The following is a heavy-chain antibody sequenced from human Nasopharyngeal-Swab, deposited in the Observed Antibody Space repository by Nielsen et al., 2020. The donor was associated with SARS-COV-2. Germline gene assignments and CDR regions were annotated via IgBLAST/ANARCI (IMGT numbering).Heavy chain of an antibody. CDR2: ISYDGSNK. Sequence: GESLKISCAASGFTFSGSAMHWVRQAPGKGLEWVAVISYDGSNKYYADSVKGRFTISRDNSKNTLYLQMNSLRAEDTAVYYCARVRGGSYQAAFDIWGQGTMVTVSS. D-gene: IGHD1-26*01. CDR3: ARVRGGSYQAAFDI. CDR1: GFTFSGSA. J-gene: IGHJ3*02. V-gene: IGHV3-30*04.